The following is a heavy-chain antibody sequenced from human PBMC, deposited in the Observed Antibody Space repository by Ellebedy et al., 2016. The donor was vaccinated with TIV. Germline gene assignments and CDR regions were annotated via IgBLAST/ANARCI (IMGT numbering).Heavy chain of an antibody. CDR1: GGSFSGYY. V-gene: IGHV4-34*01. Sequence: SETLSLTCAVYGGSFSGYYWSWIRQPPGKGLEWIGEINHSGSTNYNPSLKSRVTISVDTSKNQFSLKLNSVTAADTAVYYCARGRVAPPYHYYYYYSMDVWGQGTTVTVSS. CDR3: ARGRVAPPYHYYYYYSMDV. J-gene: IGHJ6*02. CDR2: INHSGST. D-gene: IGHD5-12*01.